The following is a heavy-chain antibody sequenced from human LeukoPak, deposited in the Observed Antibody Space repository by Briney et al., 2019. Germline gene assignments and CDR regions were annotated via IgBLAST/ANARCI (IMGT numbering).Heavy chain of an antibody. D-gene: IGHD1-26*01. CDR1: GFTFDDYA. Sequence: QSGRSLRLSCAASGFTFDDYAMPWVRQAPGKGLEWVAVIWYDGSNKYYADSVKGRFTISRDNSKNTLYLQMNSLRAEDTAVYYCARDRELLCDCWGQGTLVTVSS. J-gene: IGHJ4*02. V-gene: IGHV3-33*08. CDR3: ARDRELLCDC. CDR2: IWYDGSNK.